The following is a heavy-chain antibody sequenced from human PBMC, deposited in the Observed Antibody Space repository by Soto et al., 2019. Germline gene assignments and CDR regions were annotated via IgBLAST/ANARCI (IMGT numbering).Heavy chain of an antibody. D-gene: IGHD6-19*01. CDR3: ARELAVAGPSGYYYGMDV. J-gene: IGHJ6*02. CDR1: GYTFTRYG. Sequence: ASVKVSCKASGYTFTRYGISWVRQAPGQGLEWMGWISAYNGNTNYAQKLQGRVTMTTDTSTSTAYMELRSLRSDDTAVYYCARELAVAGPSGYYYGMDVWGQGTTVTVSS. V-gene: IGHV1-18*04. CDR2: ISAYNGNT.